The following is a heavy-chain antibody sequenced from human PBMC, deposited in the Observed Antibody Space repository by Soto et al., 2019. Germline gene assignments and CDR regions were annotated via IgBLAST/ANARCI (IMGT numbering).Heavy chain of an antibody. J-gene: IGHJ5*02. CDR1: GFTFSDSW. D-gene: IGHD4-4*01. CDR2: IKPDESEK. Sequence: EVQLVESGGGLVQPGGSLRLSCTASGFTFSDSWMTWVRQAPGKGLEWVARIKPDESEKKYADSVKGRFSISRDNAKNSMYLQMVSMRGEDTAVYSCVRGGSNYASWGQGTLVTVSS. CDR3: VRGGSNYAS. V-gene: IGHV3-7*01.